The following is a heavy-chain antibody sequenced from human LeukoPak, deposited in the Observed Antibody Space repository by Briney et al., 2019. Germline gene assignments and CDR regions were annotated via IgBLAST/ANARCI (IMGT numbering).Heavy chain of an antibody. CDR2: IKKDGSEK. Sequence: PGGSLRLSCAASGFTFSTYWMTWVRQAPGKGLEWVANIKKDGSEKYYVDSVKGRFTISRDNAKNSLYLQMNSLRAEDTAVYYFARWEYGDPTWGQGNLGTGSS. V-gene: IGHV3-7*05. CDR3: ARWEYGDPT. D-gene: IGHD4-17*01. CDR1: GFTFSTYW. J-gene: IGHJ4*03.